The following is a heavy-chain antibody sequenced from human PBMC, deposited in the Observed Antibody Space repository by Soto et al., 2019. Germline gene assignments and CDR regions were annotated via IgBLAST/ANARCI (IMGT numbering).Heavy chain of an antibody. CDR2: SDHSGST. J-gene: IGHJ4*02. V-gene: IGHV4-34*01. Sequence: QVQLQQWGAGLLKPSETLSLTCAVYGGSFSAYYWSWIRQPPGKGLEWNGESDHSGSTHYNPSLKSRVTISVDTSKNQFSLKLSSVTAADTAMYYCARRSQQWLYYWGQGTLVTVSS. D-gene: IGHD6-19*01. CDR3: ARRSQQWLYY. CDR1: GGSFSAYY.